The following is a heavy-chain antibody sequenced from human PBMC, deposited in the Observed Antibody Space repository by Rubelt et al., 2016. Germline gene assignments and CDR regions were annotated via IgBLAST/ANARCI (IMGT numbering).Heavy chain of an antibody. J-gene: IGHJ4*02. D-gene: IGHD2-21*01. CDR1: GFTVSSSH. CDR2: ISTADRI. Sequence: EVQLVESGGGLIQPGGSLRLACTASGFTVSSSHVTWVRQAPGKGLEGGSLISTADRITYADTVKGGFTISRDNSKNTVLLPIDSLGVGDTAVYYVMRGYLSNSFDQWGQGTLVTASS. V-gene: IGHV3-53*01. CDR3: MRGYLSNSFDQ.